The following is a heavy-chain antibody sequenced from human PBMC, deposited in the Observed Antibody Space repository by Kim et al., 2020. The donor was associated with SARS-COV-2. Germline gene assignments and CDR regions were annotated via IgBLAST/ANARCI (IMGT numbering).Heavy chain of an antibody. CDR3: ARPHSSGYYVDV. J-gene: IGHJ6*02. Sequence: YNPSLKSRVTISVDTSKNQFSLKLSSVTAADTAVYYCARPHSSGYYVDVWGQGTTVTVSS. V-gene: IGHV4-39*01. D-gene: IGHD3-22*01.